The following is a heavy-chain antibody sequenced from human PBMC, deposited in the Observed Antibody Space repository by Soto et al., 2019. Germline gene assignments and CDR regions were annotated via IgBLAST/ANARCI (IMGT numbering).Heavy chain of an antibody. D-gene: IGHD2-2*01. V-gene: IGHV4-30-2*01. CDR2: MYHSGST. J-gene: IGHJ4*02. Sequence: QLQLQESGSGLVKPSQTLSLTCAVSGGSISSGYSWSWIRQPPGKGLEWIGYMYHSGSTYYNPSLKSRVTISIDRSKNQFSLKLSSVTAADTAVYYGARVPDYWGQGILVTVSS. CDR3: ARVPDY. CDR1: GGSISSGYS.